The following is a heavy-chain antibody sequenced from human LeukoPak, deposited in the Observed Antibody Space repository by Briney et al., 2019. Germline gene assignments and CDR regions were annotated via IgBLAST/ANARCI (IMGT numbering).Heavy chain of an antibody. CDR2: IYYSGST. CDR3: ARAPLPITMIVD. Sequence: SETLSLTRTVSGGSISSYYWSWIRQPPGKGLEWIGYIYYSGSTNYNPSLKSRVTISVDTSKNQFSLKLSSVTAADTAVYYCARAPLPITMIVDWGQGTLVTVSS. J-gene: IGHJ4*02. D-gene: IGHD3-22*01. V-gene: IGHV4-59*01. CDR1: GGSISSYY.